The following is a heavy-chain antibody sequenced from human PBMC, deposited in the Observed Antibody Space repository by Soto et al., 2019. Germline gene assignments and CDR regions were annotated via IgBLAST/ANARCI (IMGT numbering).Heavy chain of an antibody. CDR1: LNTIAGSW. V-gene: IGHV1-46*01. CDR2: INPRGGST. D-gene: IGHD3-9*01. CDR3: AITSSGALRDLFSS. J-gene: IGHJ1*01. Sequence: ASVKVSCEARLNTIAGSWMHSGRQAPGQGLKRLGVINPRGGSTTYAEKFQGRVSMTRDTSTSTVYMELSSLRADDTAVYYCAITSSGALRDLFSSWGQGTPV.